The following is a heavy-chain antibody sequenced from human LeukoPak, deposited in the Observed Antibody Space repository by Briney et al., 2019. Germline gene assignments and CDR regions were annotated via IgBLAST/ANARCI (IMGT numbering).Heavy chain of an antibody. J-gene: IGHJ4*02. Sequence: PSQTLSLTCTVSGGSISSGNYFWSWIRQHPGKGLEWIGHIYYSGSTYYNPSLKSRVSISVDTSKNQFSLRLSSVTAADTAVYYCARVGISECGGDCYYFDYWGQGALVTVSS. CDR2: IYYSGST. D-gene: IGHD2-21*02. CDR3: ARVGISECGGDCYYFDY. V-gene: IGHV4-31*03. CDR1: GGSISSGNYF.